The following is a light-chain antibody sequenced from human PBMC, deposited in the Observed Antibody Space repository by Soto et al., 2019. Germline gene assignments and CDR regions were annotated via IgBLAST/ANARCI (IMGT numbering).Light chain of an antibody. J-gene: IGKJ1*01. CDR3: QQYNNWPPLT. V-gene: IGKV3-15*01. Sequence: EIVMTQSPATLSVSPGERATLSCRASQSVSSNLAWYQQKPGQAPRLLIYGATTRATGIPARFSGNGSGTEFTLTISSLQSEDFAVYYCQQYNNWPPLTFGQGTKGDNK. CDR1: QSVSSN. CDR2: GAT.